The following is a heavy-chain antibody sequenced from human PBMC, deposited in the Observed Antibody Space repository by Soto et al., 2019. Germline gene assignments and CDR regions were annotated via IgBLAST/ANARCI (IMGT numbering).Heavy chain of an antibody. CDR1: GFTVSRNY. Sequence: GGSLRLSCAASGFTVSRNYMSWVRQAPGKGLEWVSVIYSGGDTYCADSVKGRFTISRDNSKNTLYLQMNSLRAEDTAVYYCARNYYDSGGGFDYWGQGTLVTVSS. D-gene: IGHD3-22*01. CDR2: IYSGGDT. CDR3: ARNYYDSGGGFDY. V-gene: IGHV3-53*01. J-gene: IGHJ4*02.